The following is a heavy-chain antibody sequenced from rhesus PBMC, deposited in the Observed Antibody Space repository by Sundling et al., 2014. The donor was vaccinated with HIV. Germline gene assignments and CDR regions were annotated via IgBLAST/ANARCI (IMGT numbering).Heavy chain of an antibody. D-gene: IGHD6-31*01. V-gene: IGHV3-78*01. J-gene: IGHJ4*01. CDR2: VSWSGDSR. CDR1: GFTFDDYA. CDR3: VRDRGAATGYFDY. Sequence: EVQLVESGGGVVQPGGSLRLSCVASGFTFDDYAMRWVRQAPGKRLEWVSHVSWSGDSRYYADSVKGRFTISRDYAKNSLYLQMDSLRVEDAALYHCVRDRGAATGYFDYWGQGVLVTVSS.